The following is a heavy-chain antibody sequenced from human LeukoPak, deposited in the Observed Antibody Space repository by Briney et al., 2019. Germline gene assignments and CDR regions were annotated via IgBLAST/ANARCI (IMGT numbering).Heavy chain of an antibody. CDR1: GFTFSSYS. J-gene: IGHJ6*03. D-gene: IGHD3-10*01. V-gene: IGHV3-48*01. CDR3: ARSGIKMVRGVIIKSPYHMDV. Sequence: GGSLRLSCAASGFTFSSYSMNWVRQAPGKGLEWVSYISSSSSTIYYADSVKGRFTISRDNAKNSLSLQMNSLRAEDTAVYYCARSGIKMVRGVIIKSPYHMDVWGKGTTVTVSS. CDR2: ISSSSSTI.